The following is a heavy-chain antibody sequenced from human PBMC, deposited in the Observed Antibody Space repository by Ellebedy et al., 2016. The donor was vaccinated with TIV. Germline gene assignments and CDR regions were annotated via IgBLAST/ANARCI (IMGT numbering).Heavy chain of an antibody. CDR3: SNVEWYRSDY. CDR2: IKEDGSEQ. Sequence: GESLKISCAASGFTFSNFWMSWVRQAPGSGPEWVANIKEDGSEQNYVDSVKGRFTISRDNAKNALYLQMNNLRVEDTAVYYCSNVEWYRSDYWGQGTLVTVSS. CDR1: GFTFSNFW. D-gene: IGHD3-3*01. V-gene: IGHV3-7*01. J-gene: IGHJ4*02.